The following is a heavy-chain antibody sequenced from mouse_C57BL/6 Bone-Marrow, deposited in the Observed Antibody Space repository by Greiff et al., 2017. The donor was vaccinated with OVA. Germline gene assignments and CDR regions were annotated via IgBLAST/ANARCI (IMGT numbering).Heavy chain of an antibody. CDR3: ARRWLLRKDYFDY. D-gene: IGHD2-3*01. Sequence: VQLQQPGAELVRPGTSVKLSCKASGYTFTSYWMHWVKQRPGQGLEWIGVIDPSDSYTNYNQKFKGKATLTVDTSSSTAYMQLSSLTSEDSAVYYCARRWLLRKDYFDYWGKGTTLTVSS. V-gene: IGHV1-59*01. J-gene: IGHJ2*01. CDR2: IDPSDSYT. CDR1: GYTFTSYW.